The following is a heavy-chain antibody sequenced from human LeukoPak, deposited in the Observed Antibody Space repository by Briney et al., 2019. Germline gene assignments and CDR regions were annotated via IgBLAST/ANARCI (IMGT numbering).Heavy chain of an antibody. CDR2: INAGNGNT. CDR3: ARDLLNNYYYGSGSYLDY. V-gene: IGHV1-3*01. CDR1: GYTFTSYA. J-gene: IGHJ4*02. Sequence: ASVKVSCKASGYTFTSYAMHWVRQAPGQRLEWMGWINAGNGNTKYSQKFQGRVTITRDTSASTAYMELSSLRSEDTAVYYCARDLLNNYYYGSGSYLDYWGQGTLVTVSS. D-gene: IGHD3-10*01.